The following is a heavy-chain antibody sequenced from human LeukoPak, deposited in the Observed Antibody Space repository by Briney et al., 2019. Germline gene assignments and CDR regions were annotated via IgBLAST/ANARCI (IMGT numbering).Heavy chain of an antibody. V-gene: IGHV3-7*01. J-gene: IGHJ6*02. Sequence: GGSLRLSCAASGLIFSNYYMSWVRQAPGEGLEWVANMNQDGSEKDYVDSVKGRFTISRDNARNSLYLQMGSLRAEDTAVYYCATYTHWVAGDVWGQGTTVTVSS. CDR3: ATYTHWVAGDV. CDR2: MNQDGSEK. CDR1: GLIFSNYY. D-gene: IGHD3-16*01.